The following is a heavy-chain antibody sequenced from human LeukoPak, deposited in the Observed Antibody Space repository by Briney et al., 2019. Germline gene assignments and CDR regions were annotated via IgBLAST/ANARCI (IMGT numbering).Heavy chain of an antibody. Sequence: GGSLRLSCAASGFTFSSYAMHWVRQAPGKGLEWVAVISYDGSNKYYADSVKGRFTISRDNSKNTLYLQMNSLRAEDTAVYYCAKVSQGRYYYDSSGYYFDYWGQGTLVTVSS. CDR3: AKVSQGRYYYDSSGYYFDY. J-gene: IGHJ4*02. CDR2: ISYDGSNK. CDR1: GFTFSSYA. D-gene: IGHD3-22*01. V-gene: IGHV3-30*04.